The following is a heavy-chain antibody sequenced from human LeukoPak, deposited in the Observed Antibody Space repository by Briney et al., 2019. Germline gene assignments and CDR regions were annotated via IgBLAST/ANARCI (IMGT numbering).Heavy chain of an antibody. D-gene: IGHD2-21*02. Sequence: TGGSLRLSCAASGFIFSDYTMTWVRQAPGKGLKWVSSISGSGGDTYYADSAKGRFTISRDNSKNTLYVQMNSLRAEDTAVYYCAKGSYSGDCYNDYWGQGTLVTVSS. J-gene: IGHJ4*02. CDR2: ISGSGGDT. CDR3: AKGSYSGDCYNDY. CDR1: GFIFSDYT. V-gene: IGHV3-23*01.